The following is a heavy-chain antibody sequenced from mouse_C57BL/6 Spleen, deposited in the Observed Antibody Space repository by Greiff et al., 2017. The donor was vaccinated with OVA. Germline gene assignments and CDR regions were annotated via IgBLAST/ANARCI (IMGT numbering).Heavy chain of an antibody. D-gene: IGHD1-1*01. CDR1: GFTFSSYG. J-gene: IGHJ1*03. CDR2: ISSGGSYT. V-gene: IGHV5-6*01. Sequence: EVKLVESGGDLVKPGGSLKLSCAASGFTFSSYGMSWVRQTPDKRLEWVATISSGGSYTYYPDSVKGRFTISRDNAKNTLYLQMSSLKSEDTAMYYCARPNYYGSSSTGYFDVWGTGTTVTVSS. CDR3: ARPNYYGSSSTGYFDV.